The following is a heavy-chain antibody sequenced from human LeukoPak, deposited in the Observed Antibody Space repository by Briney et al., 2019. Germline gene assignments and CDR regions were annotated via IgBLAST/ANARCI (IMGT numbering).Heavy chain of an antibody. CDR2: INPNSGGT. Sequence: ASVKVSCKASGYTFTGYYMHWVRQAPGQGLEWMGWINPNSGGTNYAQKLQGRVTMTTDTSTSTAYMELRSLRSDDTAVYYCARAPVAGTGYYFDYWGQGTLVTVSS. J-gene: IGHJ4*02. V-gene: IGHV1-2*02. CDR1: GYTFTGYY. CDR3: ARAPVAGTGYYFDY. D-gene: IGHD6-19*01.